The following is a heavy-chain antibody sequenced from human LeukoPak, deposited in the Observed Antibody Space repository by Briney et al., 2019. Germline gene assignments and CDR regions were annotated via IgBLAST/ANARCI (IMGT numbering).Heavy chain of an antibody. CDR2: INPNSGGT. D-gene: IGHD1-26*01. V-gene: IGHV1-2*02. Sequence: ASVKVSCKASGYTFTGYYMHWVRRAPGQGLEWMGWINPNSGGTNYAQKFQGRVTMTRDTSISTAYMELSRLRSDDTAVYYCALVGATEVRRAFDIWGQGTMVTVSS. CDR1: GYTFTGYY. CDR3: ALVGATEVRRAFDI. J-gene: IGHJ3*02.